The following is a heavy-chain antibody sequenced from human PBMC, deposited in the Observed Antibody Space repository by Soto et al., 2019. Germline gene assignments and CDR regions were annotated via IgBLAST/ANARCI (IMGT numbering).Heavy chain of an antibody. V-gene: IGHV3-21*01. CDR1: GFTFSRYS. CDR3: ATMGSGYYYDY. D-gene: IGHD3-22*01. CDR2: LSSGRTYT. J-gene: IGHJ4*02. Sequence: EVQLVESGGGLVKPGGSLRLSCAASGFTFSRYSMNWVRQAPGKGLEWVSSLSSGRTYTDYADSVKGRFTISGDNAKNSLYLQMNSLRAEDTAVYYCATMGSGYYYDYWGQGTLVTVSS.